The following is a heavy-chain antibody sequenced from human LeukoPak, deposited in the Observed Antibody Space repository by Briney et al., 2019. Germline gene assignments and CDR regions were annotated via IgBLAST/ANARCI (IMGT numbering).Heavy chain of an antibody. D-gene: IGHD1-26*01. CDR1: GFTFSSYG. V-gene: IGHV3-23*01. Sequence: GGTLRLSCAASGFTFSSYGMSWVRQAPGKGLEWVSAISGSGISTYYADSVKGRFTISRDNSKSTLYLQMNSLRAEDTAVYYCAKDRRIVGADYFDYWGQGTLITVSS. CDR3: AKDRRIVGADYFDY. CDR2: ISGSGIST. J-gene: IGHJ4*02.